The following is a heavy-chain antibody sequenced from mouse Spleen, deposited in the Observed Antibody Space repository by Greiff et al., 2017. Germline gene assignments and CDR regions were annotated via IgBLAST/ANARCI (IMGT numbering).Heavy chain of an antibody. CDR2: INPNFGTT. V-gene: IGHV1-39*01. CDR3: AKRWEALDY. Sequence: EVQLVESGPELVKPGGSVKISCKASGYSFTDYNMYWVKQSNGKSLEWIGVINPNFGTTTYNQSFKGKASLTVDQSSSTVYLQLHSLTSEDSAVYYCAKRWEALDYWGQGTSVTVSS. D-gene: IGHD1-1*02. J-gene: IGHJ4*01. CDR1: GYSFTDYN.